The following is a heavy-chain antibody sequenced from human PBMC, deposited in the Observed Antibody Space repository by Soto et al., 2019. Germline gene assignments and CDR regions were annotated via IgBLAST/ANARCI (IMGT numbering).Heavy chain of an antibody. CDR2: ISAYNGNT. Sequence: VSVKVACKASGYPFTGYYMHGLRQAPGQGLEWMGWISAYNGNTNYAQKLQGRVTMTTDTSTSTAYMELRSLRSDDTAVYYCAREGEMATFFAYWGQGTLVNVSS. CDR1: GYPFTGYY. D-gene: IGHD5-12*01. J-gene: IGHJ4*02. V-gene: IGHV1-18*04. CDR3: AREGEMATFFAY.